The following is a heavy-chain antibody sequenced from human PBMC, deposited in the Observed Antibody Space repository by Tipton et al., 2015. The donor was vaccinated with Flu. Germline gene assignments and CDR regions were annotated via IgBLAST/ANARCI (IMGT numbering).Heavy chain of an antibody. J-gene: IGHJ4*02. CDR3: VKMPDFDY. D-gene: IGHD2-2*01. CDR2: IKEDGRET. CDR1: GFDFSDYW. V-gene: IGHV3-7*01. Sequence: GSLRLSCVASGFDFSDYWMTWVRQAPGKGLEWVANIKEDGRETYYADSVKGRFTISRDNAKRSLFLQMNSLRAEDTAVYFCVKMPDFDYWGQGTLVTVSS.